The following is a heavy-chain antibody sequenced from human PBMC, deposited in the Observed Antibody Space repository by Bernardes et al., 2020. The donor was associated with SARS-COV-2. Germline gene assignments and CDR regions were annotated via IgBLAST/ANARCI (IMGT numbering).Heavy chain of an antibody. CDR2: IGGSGGNT. CDR3: ARDRYCSGGGCFSDL. CDR1: EFTFGSYA. D-gene: IGHD2-15*01. J-gene: IGHJ4*02. V-gene: IGHV3-23*01. Sequence: VGSLILSCEVSEFTFGSYAMSWVRQAPGKGLEWVSIIGGSGGNTYYADSVKGRFTISRDNSRNMLYLQMNSLRADDTAVYYCARDRYCSGGGCFSDLWDQGTLVSVSS.